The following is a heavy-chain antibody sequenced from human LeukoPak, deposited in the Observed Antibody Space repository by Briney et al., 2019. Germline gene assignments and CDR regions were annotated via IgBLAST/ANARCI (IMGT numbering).Heavy chain of an antibody. CDR2: INPSGGGT. Sequence: AASVKVSCKASGYTFTTFHIHWVRQAPGQGLEWMGTINPSGGGTSYAQKFQGRVTMTSDTSTSTVYMELSRLRSDDTAVYYCARGYWGSWYFDYWGQGTLVTVSS. J-gene: IGHJ4*02. CDR3: ARGYWGSWYFDY. CDR1: GYTFTTFH. D-gene: IGHD7-27*01. V-gene: IGHV1-46*01.